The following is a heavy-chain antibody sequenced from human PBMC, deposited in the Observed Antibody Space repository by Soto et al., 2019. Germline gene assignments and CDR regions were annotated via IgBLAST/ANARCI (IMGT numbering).Heavy chain of an antibody. CDR1: GGTFISYP. V-gene: IGHV1-69*13. CDR2: IIPIFGTA. Sequence: SGPGSCPASGGTFISYPIIGVRQAPGQGLEWMGGIIPIFGTANYAQKFQGRVTITADESTSTAYMELSSLRSEDTAVYYCARDVSGSYPRTYGMDVWGQGITVTVSS. J-gene: IGHJ6*02. CDR3: ARDVSGSYPRTYGMDV. D-gene: IGHD1-26*01.